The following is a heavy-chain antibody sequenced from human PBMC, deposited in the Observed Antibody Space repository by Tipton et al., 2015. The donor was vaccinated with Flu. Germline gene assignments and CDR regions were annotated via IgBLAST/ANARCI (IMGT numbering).Heavy chain of an antibody. Sequence: SLRLSCAASGFTFSSYEMNWVRQAPGKGLEWVSYISSSGSTIYYADSVKGRFTISRDNAKNSLYLQMNSLRAEGTAVYYCARSFHYYYGMDVWGQGTTVTVSS. CDR2: ISSSGSTI. CDR3: ARSFHYYYGMDV. CDR1: GFTFSSYE. V-gene: IGHV3-48*03. J-gene: IGHJ6*02.